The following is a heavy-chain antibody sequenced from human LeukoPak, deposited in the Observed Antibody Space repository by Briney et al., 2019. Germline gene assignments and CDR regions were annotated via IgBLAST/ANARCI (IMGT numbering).Heavy chain of an antibody. V-gene: IGHV1-69*05. J-gene: IGHJ6*02. D-gene: IGHD6-19*01. CDR2: IIPIFGTA. Sequence: SVKVSCKASGGTFSSYAISWVRQAPGQGLEWMGGIIPIFGTANYAQKFQGRVTITTDESTSTAYMELSSLRSEDTAVYYCASPSSGWYGGMDVWGQGTTVTVSS. CDR1: GGTFSSYA. CDR3: ASPSSGWYGGMDV.